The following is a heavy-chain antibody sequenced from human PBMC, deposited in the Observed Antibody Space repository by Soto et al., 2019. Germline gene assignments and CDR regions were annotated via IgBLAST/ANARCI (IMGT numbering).Heavy chain of an antibody. CDR1: GGSFSGCY. CDR2: ISNSGST. D-gene: IGHD6-19*01. V-gene: IGHV4-59*08. CDR3: ARHIPRAGTGFEY. Sequence: SQTRSLTCAVYGGSFSGCYCIWIRQPPGKGLEWIGYISNSGSTHYIPSLESRVTISVDSSKNLFSLRLSSVTAADTAVYYCARHIPRAGTGFEYLGQGNLVTVSP. J-gene: IGHJ4*02.